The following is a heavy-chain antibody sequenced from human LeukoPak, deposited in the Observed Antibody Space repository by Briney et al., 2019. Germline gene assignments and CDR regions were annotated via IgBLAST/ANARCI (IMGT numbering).Heavy chain of an antibody. J-gene: IGHJ4*02. CDR2: ISGSGGST. CDR1: GFTFSSYA. V-gene: IGHV3-23*01. D-gene: IGHD3-22*01. Sequence: PGGSLRLSCAASGFTFSSYAMSWVRRAPGKGLEWVSAISGSGGSTYYADSVKGRFTISRDNSKNTLYLQMNSLRAEDTAVYYCAKDVRAYYYDSSGYVNWGQGTLVTVSS. CDR3: AKDVRAYYYDSSGYVN.